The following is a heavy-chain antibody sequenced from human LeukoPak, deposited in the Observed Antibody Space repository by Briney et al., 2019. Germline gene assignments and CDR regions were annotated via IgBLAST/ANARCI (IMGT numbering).Heavy chain of an antibody. CDR3: ARGLPPVMKYYFDY. CDR1: GFTFSDYY. J-gene: IGHJ4*02. CDR2: ISRSSTYI. V-gene: IGHV3-11*06. D-gene: IGHD4-11*01. Sequence: GGSLKLSCAASGFTFSDYYMSWIRQAPGKGLEWISYISRSSTYINYADSVKGRFTISRDSAKNSLYLQMNSLRAEDTAMYYCARGLPPVMKYYFDYWGQGTLVTVSS.